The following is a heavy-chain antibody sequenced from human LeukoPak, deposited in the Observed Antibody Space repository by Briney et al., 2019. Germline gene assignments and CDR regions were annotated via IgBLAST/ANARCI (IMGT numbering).Heavy chain of an antibody. D-gene: IGHD3-22*01. CDR2: INYSGRN. J-gene: IGHJ1*01. V-gene: IGHV4-34*01. Sequence: SETVSLTCAVYGGSLSGYYWNWIRHAPGKGLEWVRDINYSGRNTYNPSLKRRVPIPVDTSKNQFSLKLSSVTAADTAVYYCARGADHSSGYYTPAEYFQYWGQGTLVTVSS. CDR3: ARGADHSSGYYTPAEYFQY. CDR1: GGSLSGYY.